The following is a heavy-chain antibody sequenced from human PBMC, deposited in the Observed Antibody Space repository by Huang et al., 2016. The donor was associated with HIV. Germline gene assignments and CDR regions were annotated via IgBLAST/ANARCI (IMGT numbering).Heavy chain of an antibody. CDR1: GFSISCDW. J-gene: IGHJ4*02. CDR3: ARDPRIQSWLNVFDY. CDR2: MKSDGSST. V-gene: IGHV3-74*01. D-gene: IGHD3-22*01. Sequence: EVQLVESGGGLVQPGGSLRLSCAASGFSISCDWMHWVRQGPGTGLVWIARMKSDGSSTGNAEYVKGRCTIARDNAKNTLYLRMNSLRAEDTAVYYCARDPRIQSWLNVFDYWGQGTLVSVSS.